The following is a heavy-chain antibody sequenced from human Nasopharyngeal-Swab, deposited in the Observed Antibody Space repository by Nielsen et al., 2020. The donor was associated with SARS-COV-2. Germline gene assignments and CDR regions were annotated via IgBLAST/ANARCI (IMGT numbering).Heavy chain of an antibody. Sequence: GESLKISCAASGFTFSTYTMNWVRQAPGKGLEWVSSISGSDDYIYYAASVKGRFTISRDNAKNSLYLQMNSLRAEDTAVYYCARDIAAADTFYQYYGLDVWGQGTTVTVSS. V-gene: IGHV3-21*01. D-gene: IGHD6-13*01. CDR3: ARDIAAADTFYQYYGLDV. CDR2: ISGSDDYI. J-gene: IGHJ6*02. CDR1: GFTFSTYT.